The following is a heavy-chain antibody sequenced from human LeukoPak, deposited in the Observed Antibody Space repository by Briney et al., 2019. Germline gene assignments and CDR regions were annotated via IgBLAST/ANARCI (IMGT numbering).Heavy chain of an antibody. CDR3: ARGFDYGFHY. CDR1: GFTFSSYW. CDR2: MQNDGSEK. Sequence: GGSLRLSCAASGFTFSSYWMSWVRQAPGKGLEWVAFMQNDGSEKYYADSVKGRVTISRDISKNTLYLQMNSLRIKDTAVYYCARGFDYGFHYWGQGTLVTVSS. D-gene: IGHD4-17*01. V-gene: IGHV3-30*02. J-gene: IGHJ4*02.